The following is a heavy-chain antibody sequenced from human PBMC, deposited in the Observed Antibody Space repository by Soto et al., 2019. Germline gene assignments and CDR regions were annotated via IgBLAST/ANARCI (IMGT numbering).Heavy chain of an antibody. CDR1: GYSLTSNA. CDR2: INAGNGNT. Sequence: TSVKVSCEDSGYSLTSNAMHWVRQAPGQRLEWMGWINAGNGNTKYSQKFQGRVTITRDTSASTAYMELSSLRSEATLFFYFAKDPQRYPTSPGDSWGKGTLSPSPQ. J-gene: IGHJ4*02. CDR3: AKDPQRYPTSPGDS. D-gene: IGHD1-20*01. V-gene: IGHV1-3*01.